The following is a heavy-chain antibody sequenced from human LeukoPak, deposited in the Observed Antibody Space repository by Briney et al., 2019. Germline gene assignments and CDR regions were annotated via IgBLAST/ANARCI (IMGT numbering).Heavy chain of an antibody. V-gene: IGHV3-23*01. D-gene: IGHD6-19*01. CDR3: AKGIYSSGWSYFDY. J-gene: IGHJ4*01. CDR1: GFTLSNSA. Sequence: PGGYLRRYCAAAGFTLSNSAMGWVRPAPGKGLEWVSTRSGSGITTYYADSVKGRFTISRDNSKNTLYLQMNSLRAEDTAVYYCAKGIYSSGWSYFDYWGHGTLVTVSS. CDR2: RSGSGITT.